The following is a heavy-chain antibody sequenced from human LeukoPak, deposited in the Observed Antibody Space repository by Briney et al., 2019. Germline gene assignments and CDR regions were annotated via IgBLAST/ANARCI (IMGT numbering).Heavy chain of an antibody. CDR1: GITFSDYA. CDR2: ISASGDST. J-gene: IGHJ4*02. D-gene: IGHD3-22*01. V-gene: IGHV3-23*01. CDR3: AKGWGYYYDSSGYYFDY. Sequence: PGGSLRLSCAASGITFSDYAMSWVRQAPGKGLEWVSGISASGDSTYYEDSVKGRFTISRDNSKNTLYLQMNSLRAEDTAVYYCAKGWGYYYDSSGYYFDYWGQGTRVTVSS.